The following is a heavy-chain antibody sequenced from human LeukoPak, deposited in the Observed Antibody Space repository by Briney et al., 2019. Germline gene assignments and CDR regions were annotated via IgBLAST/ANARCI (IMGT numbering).Heavy chain of an antibody. CDR2: ITSRSSYT. D-gene: IGHD6-13*01. Sequence: GGSLRLSCAASGFTFSGDSMNWVRQAPGKGLEWVSPITSRSSYTYYADSMKGRFTISRDNAKNSLYLQMNSPRAEDTAIYYCARDPIASAASGGDSWGQGTLVTVSS. J-gene: IGHJ4*02. CDR1: GFTFSGDS. CDR3: ARDPIASAASGGDS. V-gene: IGHV3-21*01.